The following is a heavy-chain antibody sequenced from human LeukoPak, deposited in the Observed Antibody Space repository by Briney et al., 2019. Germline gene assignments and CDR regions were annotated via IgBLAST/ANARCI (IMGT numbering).Heavy chain of an antibody. D-gene: IGHD3-22*01. Sequence: SETLSLTCTVSGGSISSSSYYWGWIRQPPGKGLEWIGSIYYSGSTYYNPSLKSRVTISVDTSKNQFSLKLSSVTAADTAVYYCARTPIYYYDNSGYYNWGQGTLVTVSS. J-gene: IGHJ4*02. V-gene: IGHV4-39*07. CDR1: GGSISSSSYY. CDR3: ARTPIYYYDNSGYYN. CDR2: IYYSGST.